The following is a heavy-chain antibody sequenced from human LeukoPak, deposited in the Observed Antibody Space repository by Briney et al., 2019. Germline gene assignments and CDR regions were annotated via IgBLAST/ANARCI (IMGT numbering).Heavy chain of an antibody. D-gene: IGHD2-2*01. J-gene: IGHJ3*02. CDR3: ARAAAAWFAAFDI. V-gene: IGHV1-8*01. CDR2: MNPNSGNT. CDR1: GYTFTSYD. Sequence: GASVKVSCKASGYTFTSYDINWVRQATGQGLEWMGWMNPNSGNTGYAQKFQGRVTMTRNTSISTAYMELSSLRSEDTAVYYCARAAAAWFAAFDIWGQGTMVTVSS.